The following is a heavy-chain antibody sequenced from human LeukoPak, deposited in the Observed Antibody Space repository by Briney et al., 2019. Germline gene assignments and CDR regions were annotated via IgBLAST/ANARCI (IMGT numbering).Heavy chain of an antibody. CDR3: ARQGYSGYASADHNYYCCMDV. D-gene: IGHD5-12*01. Sequence: PSEALSPTCPVSGGSIRISYWGSIRQPPGKGLEWNGYIYFSGSTTYKPSRKSQVPISVDTPKTHFSLKLSSVTAAGTAVDYCARQGYSGYASADHNYYCCMDVWGKGNTVTVSS. V-gene: IGHV4-59*08. CDR1: GGSIRISY. CDR2: IYFSGST. J-gene: IGHJ6*03.